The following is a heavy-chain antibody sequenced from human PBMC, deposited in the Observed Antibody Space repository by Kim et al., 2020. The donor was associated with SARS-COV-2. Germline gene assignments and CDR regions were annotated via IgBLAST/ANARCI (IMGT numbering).Heavy chain of an antibody. CDR3: AIPVVIPGFGYDF. CDR2: NNPNNGDT. CDR1: GYSFTGYY. J-gene: IGHJ4*02. V-gene: IGHV1-2*06. Sequence: ASVKVSCKASGYSFTGYYIHWVRQAPVQGLEWMGRNNPNNGDTNYEQQFQDRVNMTRDTCISTAYMELNRLTSEDTAVYYCAIPVVIPGFGYDFWGQGTLVTVSS. D-gene: IGHD2-2*01.